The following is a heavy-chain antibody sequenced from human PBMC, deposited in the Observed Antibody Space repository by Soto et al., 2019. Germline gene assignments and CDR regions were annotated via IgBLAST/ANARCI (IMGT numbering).Heavy chain of an antibody. Sequence: EVQLVESGGGLVQPGGSLRLSCAASGFTFSSYEMNWVRQAPGRGLEWVSYISRSGSAIHYGDSVKGRFTISRDNATNSLDLQMNSLRAEDTAVYYCARSDSGNYLYFDYWGQGTLVTVSS. CDR2: ISRSGSAI. CDR3: ARSDSGNYLYFDY. V-gene: IGHV3-48*03. D-gene: IGHD1-26*01. CDR1: GFTFSSYE. J-gene: IGHJ4*02.